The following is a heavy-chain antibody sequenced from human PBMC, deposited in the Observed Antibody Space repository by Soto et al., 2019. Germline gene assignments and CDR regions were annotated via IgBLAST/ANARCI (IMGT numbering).Heavy chain of an antibody. CDR3: ARGKRRTYYYDSSGYSNDY. CDR1: GGSFSGYY. V-gene: IGHV4-34*01. Sequence: QVQLQQWGAGLLKPSETLSLTCAVYGGSFSGYYWSWIRQPPGKGLEWIGEINHSGSTNYNPSLKSRVTISVDTSKNQFSLKLSSVTAADTAVYYCARGKRRTYYYDSSGYSNDYWGQGTLVTVSS. D-gene: IGHD3-22*01. J-gene: IGHJ4*02. CDR2: INHSGST.